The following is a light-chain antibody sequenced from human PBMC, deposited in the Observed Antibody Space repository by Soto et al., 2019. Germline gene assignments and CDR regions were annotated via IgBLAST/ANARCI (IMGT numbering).Light chain of an antibody. CDR1: QSISSW. J-gene: IGKJ1*01. CDR2: DAS. CDR3: QQYNSYSGT. Sequence: DIQMTQSPSTLSASXGDRVTITCRASQSISSWLAWYQQKPGKAPKLLIYDASSLESGVPSRFSGSGSGTEFTLTISSLQPDDFATYYCQQYNSYSGTFGQGTKVDIK. V-gene: IGKV1-5*01.